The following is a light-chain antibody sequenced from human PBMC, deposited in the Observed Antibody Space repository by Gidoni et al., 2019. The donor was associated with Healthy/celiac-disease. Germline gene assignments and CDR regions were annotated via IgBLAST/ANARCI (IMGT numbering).Light chain of an antibody. CDR1: NIGSKS. J-gene: IGLJ3*02. CDR2: DDS. CDR3: QVWDSSSDHGV. V-gene: IGLV3-21*03. Sequence: SYVLTQPPSVSLAPGKTARINCGGHNIGSKSVHWYQQKPGQAPVLVVYDDSDRPSGIPERFSGANSGNTATLTISRGEAGDEADYYCQVWDSSSDHGVFGGGTKLTVL.